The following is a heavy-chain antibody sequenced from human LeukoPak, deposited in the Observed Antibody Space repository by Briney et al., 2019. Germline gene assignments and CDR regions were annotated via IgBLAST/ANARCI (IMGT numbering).Heavy chain of an antibody. D-gene: IGHD3-16*02. J-gene: IGHJ4*02. CDR1: GYTFASYG. V-gene: IGHV1-18*01. Sequence: ASVKVSCMASGYTFASYGISWVRQAPGQGLEWMGWISAYNGNTNYAQKLQGRVTMTTDTSTSTAYMELRSLRSDDTAVYYCARDGGITFGGVIVMHFDYWGQGTLVTVSS. CDR3: ARDGGITFGGVIVMHFDY. CDR2: ISAYNGNT.